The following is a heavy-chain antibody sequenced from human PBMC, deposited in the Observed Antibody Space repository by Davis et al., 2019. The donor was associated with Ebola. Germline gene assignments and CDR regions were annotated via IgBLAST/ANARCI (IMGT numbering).Heavy chain of an antibody. J-gene: IGHJ6*02. V-gene: IGHV5-10-1*01. CDR3: AQVLWSGYYPVIDV. CDR1: TYKFSSFW. D-gene: IGHD3-3*01. CDR2: IDPVDSST. Sequence: GESLRISCQGSTYKFSSFWITWVRQMPGKGLEWMARIDPVDSSTTYSPSFQGHVTISLDKSISTTYLQWNSLKASDTAIYYCAQVLWSGYYPVIDVWGHGTTVTVSS.